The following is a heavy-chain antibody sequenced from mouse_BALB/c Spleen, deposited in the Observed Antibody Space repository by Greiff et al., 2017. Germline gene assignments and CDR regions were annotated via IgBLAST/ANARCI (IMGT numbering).Heavy chain of an antibody. CDR3: ARGGYYTSYAMDY. V-gene: IGHV1-12*01. CDR2: IYPGNGDT. CDR1: GYTFTSYN. J-gene: IGHJ4*01. Sequence: QVQLQQPGAELVKPGASVKMSCKASGYTFTSYNMHWVKQTPGQGLEWIGAIYPGNGDTSYNQKFKGKATLTADKSSSTAYMQLSSLTSEDSAVYYCARGGYYTSYAMDYWGQGTSVTVSS. D-gene: IGHD2-3*01.